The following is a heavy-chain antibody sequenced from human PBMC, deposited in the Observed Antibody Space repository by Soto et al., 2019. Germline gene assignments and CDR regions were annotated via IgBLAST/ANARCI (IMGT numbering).Heavy chain of an antibody. Sequence: GASVKVSCKASGYTFTSYAMHWVRQAPGQRLEWMGWINAGNGNTKYSQKFQGRVTITTDTSTSTAYMELSSLRSEDTAVYYCARDLGARGDYVADYWGQGTLVTVSS. CDR2: INAGNGNT. V-gene: IGHV1-3*01. CDR3: ARDLGARGDYVADY. J-gene: IGHJ4*02. D-gene: IGHD4-17*01. CDR1: GYTFTSYA.